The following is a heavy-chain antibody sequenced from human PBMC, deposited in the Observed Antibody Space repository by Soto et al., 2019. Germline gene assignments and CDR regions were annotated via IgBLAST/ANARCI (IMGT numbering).Heavy chain of an antibody. J-gene: IGHJ4*02. CDR1: GFSFSDHY. V-gene: IGHV3-72*01. Sequence: EVQLVESGGGLVQPGGSLRLSCAASGFSFSDHYMDWVRQAPGKGLEWVGRSRNKANSYSTEYAASVKGRFTISRDDSENSLYLHMNSLKTEDTAVYYFARYSGSYRRGLDYWGQGTLVTVSS. D-gene: IGHD1-26*01. CDR2: SRNKANSYST. CDR3: ARYSGSYRRGLDY.